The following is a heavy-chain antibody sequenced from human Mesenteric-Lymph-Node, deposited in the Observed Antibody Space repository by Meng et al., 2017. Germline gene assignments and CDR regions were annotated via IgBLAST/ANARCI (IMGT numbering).Heavy chain of an antibody. J-gene: IGHJ4*02. CDR2: ITPNSGGT. CDR3: AREGSYGDFDY. CDR1: GYTFTGYH. Sequence: ASVKVSCKASGYTFTGYHFHWVRQAPGQGLEWMGRITPNSGGTIYAQEFQGRVAMTRDTSISTGYMELTRLISDDTAVYYCAREGSYGDFDYWGQGTLVTGAS. D-gene: IGHD4-17*01. V-gene: IGHV1-2*06.